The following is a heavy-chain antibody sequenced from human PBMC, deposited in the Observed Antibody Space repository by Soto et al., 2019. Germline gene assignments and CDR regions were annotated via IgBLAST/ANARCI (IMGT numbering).Heavy chain of an antibody. CDR1: GFTFSDYY. CDR3: ARESKDTAMVTDFDY. V-gene: IGHV3-11*06. CDR2: ISSSSSYT. Sequence: GGSLRLSCAASGFTFSDYYMSWIRQAPGKGLEWVSYISSSSSYTNYADSVKGRFTISRDNAKNSLYRQMNSLRAEDAAVYYCARESKDTAMVTDFDYWGQGTLVTVSS. D-gene: IGHD5-18*01. J-gene: IGHJ4*02.